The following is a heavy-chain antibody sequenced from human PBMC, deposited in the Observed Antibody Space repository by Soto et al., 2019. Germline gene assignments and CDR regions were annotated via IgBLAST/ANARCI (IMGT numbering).Heavy chain of an antibody. CDR2: ISSSSSTI. D-gene: IGHD3-22*01. CDR1: GFTFSSYS. J-gene: IGHJ3*02. CDR3: ARDADYYDSSGYRSDAFDI. Sequence: GGSLRLSCAASGFTFSSYSMNWVRQAPGKVLEWVSYISSSSSTIYYADSVKGRFTISRDNAKNSLYLQMNSLRDEDTAVYYCARDADYYDSSGYRSDAFDIWGQGTMVTVSS. V-gene: IGHV3-48*02.